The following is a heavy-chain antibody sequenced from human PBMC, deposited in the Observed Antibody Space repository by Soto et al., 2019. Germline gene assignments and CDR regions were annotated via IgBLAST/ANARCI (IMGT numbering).Heavy chain of an antibody. CDR2: IKSKGDGGTT. Sequence: GGSLRLSCEASGFIFNNAWMNWVRQSPGKGLEWVGHIKSKGDGGTTDYAAPVKGRFIISRDDSKKTLYLQMDSLKTEDTAVYSCTSGWGTASYSYYYGLDVCGQRNTVT. V-gene: IGHV3-15*01. CDR1: GFIFNNAW. CDR3: TSGWGTASYSYYYGLDV. J-gene: IGHJ6*02. D-gene: IGHD2-15*01.